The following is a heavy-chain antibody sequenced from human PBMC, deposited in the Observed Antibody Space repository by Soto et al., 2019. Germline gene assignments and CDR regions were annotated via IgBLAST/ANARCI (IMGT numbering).Heavy chain of an antibody. CDR2: IYYSGST. V-gene: IGHV4-31*03. CDR3: ARETHNSIYCSGGSCYSDWFDP. D-gene: IGHD2-15*01. CDR1: GGSISSGGYY. J-gene: IGHJ5*02. Sequence: SETLSLTCTVSGGSISSGGYYWSWIRQHPGKGLEWIGYIYYSGSTYYNPSLKSRVTISVDTSKNQFSLKLSSVTAADTAVYYCARETHNSIYCSGGSCYSDWFDPWGQGTLVTVSS.